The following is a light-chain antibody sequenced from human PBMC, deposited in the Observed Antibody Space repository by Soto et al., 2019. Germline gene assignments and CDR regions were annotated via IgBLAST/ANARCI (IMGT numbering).Light chain of an antibody. CDR3: QQLNTLPFT. Sequence: DIQRTQSPSTLSASVGDRFTITCRASQSISSWFAWYQQKPGKAPKLMIYEASPLQSGVPSRFSGSGSGTEFTLTISGLLPEDFATYHCQQLNTLPFTFGQGTRLEIK. CDR1: QSISSW. J-gene: IGKJ5*01. V-gene: IGKV1-5*01. CDR2: EAS.